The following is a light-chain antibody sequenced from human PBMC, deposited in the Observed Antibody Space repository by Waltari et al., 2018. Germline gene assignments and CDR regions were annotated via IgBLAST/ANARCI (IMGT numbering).Light chain of an antibody. V-gene: IGKV4-1*01. Sequence: DIVMTQSPDSLAVSLGERVTIDCKSSQSVLYTSNNKNNLAWYQQRPGQPPKLLIYWASTRESGVPDRFSGSGSGTDFTLTISSLQAEYVAVYFCQQYLTTPLTFGQGTRLEIK. CDR2: WAS. CDR3: QQYLTTPLT. J-gene: IGKJ5*01. CDR1: QSVLYTSNNKNN.